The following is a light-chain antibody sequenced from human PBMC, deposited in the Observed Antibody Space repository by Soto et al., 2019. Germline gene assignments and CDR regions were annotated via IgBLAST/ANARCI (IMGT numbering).Light chain of an antibody. CDR2: GAS. CDR3: QQYGRAPM. J-gene: IGKJ1*01. Sequence: EILMTQSPATLSASPGERATLSCRASQSVRSNLAWYQQQPGKAPRLLIYGASTRATGIPARFSGSGSGTEFTLSIGSLKSEDFAVYYCQQYGRAPMFGQGTKV. V-gene: IGKV3-15*01. CDR1: QSVRSN.